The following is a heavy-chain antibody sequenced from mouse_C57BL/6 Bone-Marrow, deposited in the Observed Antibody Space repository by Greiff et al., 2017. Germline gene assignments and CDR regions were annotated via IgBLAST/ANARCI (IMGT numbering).Heavy chain of an antibody. D-gene: IGHD1-1*01. CDR3: TTRLYGSSPWFAY. CDR2: IDAEDGDT. CDR1: GFNIKDYY. V-gene: IGHV14-1*01. J-gene: IGHJ3*01. Sequence: VQLQQSGAELVRPGASVKLSCTASGFNIKDYYMHWVKQRPEQGLEWIGRIDAEDGDTEYAPRFQGKATMTADTSSNTAYLQLSSLTSEDTAVYYCTTRLYGSSPWFAYWGQGTLVTVSA.